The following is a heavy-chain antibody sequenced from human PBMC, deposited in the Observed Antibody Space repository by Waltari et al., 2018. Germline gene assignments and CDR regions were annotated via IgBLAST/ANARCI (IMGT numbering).Heavy chain of an antibody. V-gene: IGHV3-48*03. CDR3: ARDYGDYDSAFDI. CDR1: GFTFSRYE. CDR2: ISRSGSTI. J-gene: IGHJ3*02. Sequence: EVQLVESGGGLVQPGGSLRLSCAAPGFTFSRYEMNWVRQAPGKGPEWVSYISRSGSTIKYADSVKGRFTISRDNAKNSLYLQMNSLRAEDTAVYYCARDYGDYDSAFDIWGQGTMVTVSS. D-gene: IGHD4-17*01.